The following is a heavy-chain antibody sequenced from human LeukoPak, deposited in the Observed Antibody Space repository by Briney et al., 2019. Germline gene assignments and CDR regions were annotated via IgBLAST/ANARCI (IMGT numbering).Heavy chain of an antibody. D-gene: IGHD1-26*01. CDR3: ARSPFEWELLDY. CDR1: GYTFTSYG. V-gene: IGHV1-18*01. J-gene: IGHJ4*02. Sequence: ASVTVSFTASGYTFTSYGISWVRQAPGQGLEWMGWISAYNGNTNYAQKLQGRVTMTTDTSTSTAYMELRSLRSDDTAVYYCARSPFEWELLDYWGQGTLVTVSS. CDR2: ISAYNGNT.